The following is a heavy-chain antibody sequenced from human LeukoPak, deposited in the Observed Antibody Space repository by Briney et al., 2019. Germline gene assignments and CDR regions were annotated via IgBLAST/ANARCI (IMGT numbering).Heavy chain of an antibody. J-gene: IGHJ5*02. CDR3: ARGRGIAVAVNWFDP. CDR1: GGTFSSYA. V-gene: IGHV1-69*13. Sequence: SVKVSCKASGGTFSSYAISWVRQAPGQGLEWMGGIIPIFGTANYAQKFQGRVTITADESTSTAYMELSSLRSEDTAVYYCARGRGIAVAVNWFDPWGQGTLVTVSS. CDR2: IIPIFGTA. D-gene: IGHD6-19*01.